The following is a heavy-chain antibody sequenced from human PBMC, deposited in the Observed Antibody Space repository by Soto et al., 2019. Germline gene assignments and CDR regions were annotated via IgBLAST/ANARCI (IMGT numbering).Heavy chain of an antibody. Sequence: EVHLLESGGGLVQPGESLRLSCGASGFTFSSCVMSWVRQAPGKGLEWVSCITDSGTGTYYADSVKGRFTISRDNSKNTMYLQMNNLSAEDPGVYYCAKGLINGRWYAADWGQGTLVTVSS. CDR3: AKGLINGRWYAAD. D-gene: IGHD6-13*01. CDR2: ITDSGTGT. V-gene: IGHV3-23*01. J-gene: IGHJ4*02. CDR1: GFTFSSCV.